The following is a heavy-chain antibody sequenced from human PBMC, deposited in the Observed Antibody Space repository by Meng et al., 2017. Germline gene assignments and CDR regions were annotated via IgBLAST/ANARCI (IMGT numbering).Heavy chain of an antibody. J-gene: IGHJ4*02. CDR3: ARDPGFTCSSTSCYAFDY. CDR1: GFTFSSYE. V-gene: IGHV3-48*03. Sequence: GESLKISCAASGFTFSSYEMNWVRQAPGKGLEWVSYISSSGSTIYYADSVKGRFTISRDNAKNSLYLQMNSLRAEDTAVYYCARDPGFTCSSTSCYAFDYWGQGTLVTVS. D-gene: IGHD2-2*01. CDR2: ISSSGSTI.